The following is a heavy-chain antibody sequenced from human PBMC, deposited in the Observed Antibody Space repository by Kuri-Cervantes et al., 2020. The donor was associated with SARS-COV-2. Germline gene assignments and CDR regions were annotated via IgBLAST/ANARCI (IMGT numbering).Heavy chain of an antibody. D-gene: IGHD4-17*01. CDR3: ATNDYGVSYMDV. J-gene: IGHJ6*03. CDR2: INWNGGST. CDR1: GFTFDDYG. Sequence: GGSMRLSCAASGFTFDDYGMSWVRRAPGKGLEWVSGINWNGGSTGYADSVKGRFTISRDNAKNSLYLQMNSLRAEGTALYHCATNDYGVSYMDVWGKGNKVTVSS. V-gene: IGHV3-20*01.